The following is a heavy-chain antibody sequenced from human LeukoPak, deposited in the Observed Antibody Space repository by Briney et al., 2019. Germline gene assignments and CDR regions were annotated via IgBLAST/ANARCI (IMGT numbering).Heavy chain of an antibody. Sequence: HPGGSLRLSCAASGFTFSSYGMHWVRQAPGEGLEWVSTISGSADNTNYAEAVKGRFTISRDNSKNTMYLQMNSLRAEDTAVYYCAKQGFGCWGQGTLVTVSS. CDR3: AKQGFGC. V-gene: IGHV3-23*01. J-gene: IGHJ4*02. CDR2: ISGSADNT. CDR1: GFTFSSYG.